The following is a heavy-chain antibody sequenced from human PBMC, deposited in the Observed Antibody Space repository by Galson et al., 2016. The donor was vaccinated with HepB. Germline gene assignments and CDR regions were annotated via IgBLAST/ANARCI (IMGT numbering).Heavy chain of an antibody. J-gene: IGHJ3*02. CDR3: ARGFFYYYDSDAFDM. Sequence: SLRLSCAASGFTFSNYNMNWVRQAPGKGLEWLAHIGGSGSNIYYADSVMDRFTISRDNAETSLFLQMDSLRDEDTAVYYCARGFFYYYDSDAFDMWGQGTMVTVSS. D-gene: IGHD3-22*01. CDR2: IGGSGSNI. CDR1: GFTFSNYN. V-gene: IGHV3-48*02.